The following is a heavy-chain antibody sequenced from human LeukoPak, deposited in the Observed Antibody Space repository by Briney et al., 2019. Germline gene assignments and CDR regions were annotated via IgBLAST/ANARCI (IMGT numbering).Heavy chain of an antibody. CDR3: ARDISPTTVLAGFVD. CDR2: ISAYNGNT. V-gene: IGHV1-18*01. J-gene: IGHJ4*02. Sequence: ASVKVSCKASGYTFTSYGITWVRQAPGQGLEWMGWISAYNGNTNYVQKFQGRVTMTTDTSTSTAYMELRSLRSDDTAVYYCARDISPTTVLAGFVDWGQRTLVTVSS. CDR1: GYTFTSYG. D-gene: IGHD4-17*01.